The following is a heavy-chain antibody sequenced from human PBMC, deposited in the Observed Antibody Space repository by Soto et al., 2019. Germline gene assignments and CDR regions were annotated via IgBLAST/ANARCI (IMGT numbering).Heavy chain of an antibody. CDR2: IYNSGST. D-gene: IGHD3-9*01. Sequence: QVQLQESGPGLVKPSETLSPTCTVSGGSISSYYWSWLRQPPGKGLEWIGYIYNSGSTNYNPSLNGRVTISVDSSKNQFSLKLSSVTAADTAVYSGAREGRWGYLAWFAFDPWGQGTLVTVSS. CDR3: AREGRWGYLAWFAFDP. J-gene: IGHJ5*02. V-gene: IGHV4-59*01. CDR1: GGSISSYY.